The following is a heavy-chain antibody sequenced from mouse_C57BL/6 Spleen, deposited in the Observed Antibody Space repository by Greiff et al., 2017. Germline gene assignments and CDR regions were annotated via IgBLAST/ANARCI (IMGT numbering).Heavy chain of an antibody. CDR2: IDPSDSYT. Sequence: QVHVKQSGAELVRPGTSVKLSCKASGYTFTSYWMHWVKQRPGQGLEWIGVIDPSDSYTNYNQKFKGKATLTVDTSSSTAYMQLSRLTSEDSAVYYCARSSLPIAYWGQGTLVTVSA. CDR1: GYTFTSYW. J-gene: IGHJ3*01. V-gene: IGHV1-59*01. D-gene: IGHD6-1*01. CDR3: ARSSLPIAY.